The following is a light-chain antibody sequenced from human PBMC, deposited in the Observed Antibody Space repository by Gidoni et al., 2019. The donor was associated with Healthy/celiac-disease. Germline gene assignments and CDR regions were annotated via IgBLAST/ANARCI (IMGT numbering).Light chain of an antibody. V-gene: IGKV1-33*01. CDR3: QQYDNSPPVLT. Sequence: DIQMTQSPSSLSASVGDRVTITCQASQEISNYLNWYQQKPGKAPTLLIYDSSNLETGVPSRVSGRGSWTDFSFPIRSLQPEDIATYYCQQYDNSPPVLTFGGGTKVEIK. CDR2: DSS. CDR1: QEISNY. J-gene: IGKJ4*01.